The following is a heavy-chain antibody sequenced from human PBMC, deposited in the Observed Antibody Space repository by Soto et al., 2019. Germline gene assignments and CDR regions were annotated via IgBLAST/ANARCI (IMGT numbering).Heavy chain of an antibody. Sequence: QVQLQESGPGLVKPSQTLSLTCVISGDSVSSNSAAWNWIRQSPSRGLEWLGRTYYRTRWYYDYAVSVRSRITVNPDTSKNQFSLQLTPVTPEDTAVYYCAGTTSHYWYYMDVWGKGTTVTVSS. D-gene: IGHD1-7*01. CDR1: GDSVSSNSAA. V-gene: IGHV6-1*01. CDR3: AGTTSHYWYYMDV. CDR2: TYYRTRWYY. J-gene: IGHJ6*03.